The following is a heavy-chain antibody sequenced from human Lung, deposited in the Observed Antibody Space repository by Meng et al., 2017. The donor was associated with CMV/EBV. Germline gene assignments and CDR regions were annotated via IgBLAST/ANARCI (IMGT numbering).Heavy chain of an antibody. J-gene: IGHJ6*02. CDR1: GGTFSSYA. V-gene: IGHV1-69*05. Sequence: SVKVSCKASGGTFSSYAISWVRQAPGQGLEWMGGIIPIFGTANYAQKFQCRITITTDESTNTDYMELRRLKSEDTDVYYCARGSEERGYYYYYGMDVWGQGTTVXVSS. CDR3: ARGSEERGYYYYYGMDV. CDR2: IIPIFGTA.